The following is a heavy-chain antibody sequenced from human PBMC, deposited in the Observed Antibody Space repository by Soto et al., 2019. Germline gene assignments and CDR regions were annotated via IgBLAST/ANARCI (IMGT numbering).Heavy chain of an antibody. CDR2: IIPIFGTA. J-gene: IGHJ6*02. CDR1: GGTFSSYA. V-gene: IGHV1-69*12. CDR3: VSGDSLYYCYGMDV. D-gene: IGHD4-17*01. Sequence: QVQLVQAGAEVKKPGSSVKVSCKASGGTFSSYAISWVRQAPGQGLEWMGGIIPIFGTANYAQKFQGRVTIPADEYTSPAYMEMSSLRSEDTVVYYCVSGDSLYYCYGMDVWGQGTTVTVSS.